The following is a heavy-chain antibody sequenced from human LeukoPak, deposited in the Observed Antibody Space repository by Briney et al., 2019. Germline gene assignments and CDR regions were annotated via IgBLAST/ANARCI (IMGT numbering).Heavy chain of an antibody. J-gene: IGHJ4*02. CDR3: ARGPRELLLPFDY. Sequence: SETLSLTCTVSGGSISSYYWSWIRQPPGKGLEWIGYIYYSGSTNYNPSLKSRVTISVDTSKNQFSLKLSSVTAADTAVYYCARGPRELLLPFDYWGQGTLVTVSS. CDR2: IYYSGST. CDR1: GGSISSYY. V-gene: IGHV4-59*01. D-gene: IGHD1-26*01.